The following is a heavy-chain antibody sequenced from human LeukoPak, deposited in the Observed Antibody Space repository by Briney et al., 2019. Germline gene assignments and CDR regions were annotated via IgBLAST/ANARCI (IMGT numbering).Heavy chain of an antibody. CDR3: ASQGRYDSSGYYFADY. CDR2: TYPGDSDT. V-gene: IGHV5-51*01. CDR1: GYSFTSYW. Sequence: GESLQISCKGSGYSFTSYWIGWVRQMPGKGLEWMGITYPGDSDTRYSPSFQGQVTISADKSISTAYLQWSSLKASDTAMYYCASQGRYDSSGYYFADYWGQGTLVTVSS. J-gene: IGHJ4*02. D-gene: IGHD3-22*01.